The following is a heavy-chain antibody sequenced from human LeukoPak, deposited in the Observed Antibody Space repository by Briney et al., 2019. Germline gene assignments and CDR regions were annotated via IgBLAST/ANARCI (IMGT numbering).Heavy chain of an antibody. CDR2: IIPILGIA. V-gene: IGHV1-69*04. D-gene: IGHD4-17*01. Sequence: ASVTVSCTASGGTFSSYAISWVRQAPGQGLEWMGRIIPILGIANYAQKFQGRVTITADKSTSTAYMELSSLRSEDTAVYYCARDEDYGDYATFDYWGQGTLVTVSS. CDR1: GGTFSSYA. J-gene: IGHJ4*02. CDR3: ARDEDYGDYATFDY.